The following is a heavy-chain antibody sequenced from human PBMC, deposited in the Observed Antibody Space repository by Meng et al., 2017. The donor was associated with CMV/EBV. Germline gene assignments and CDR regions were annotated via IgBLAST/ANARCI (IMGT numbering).Heavy chain of an antibody. J-gene: IGHJ6*02. Sequence: GSLRLSCTVSGGSISSYYWSWIRQPPGKGLEWIGYIYYSGSTNYNPSLKSRVTISVDTSKNQFSLKLSSVTAADTAVYYCARVVDPGDHYGMDVWGQGTTVTVSS. D-gene: IGHD3-9*01. V-gene: IGHV4-59*01. CDR1: GGSISSYY. CDR3: ARVVDPGDHYGMDV. CDR2: IYYSGST.